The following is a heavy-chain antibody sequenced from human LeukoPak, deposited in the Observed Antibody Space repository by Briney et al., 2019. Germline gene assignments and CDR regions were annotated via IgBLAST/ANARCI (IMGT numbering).Heavy chain of an antibody. V-gene: IGHV4-39*01. J-gene: IGHJ4*02. CDR3: ARQWGYSGHYGFDS. CDR1: DDSISSSSYY. D-gene: IGHD5-12*01. CDR2: IYYSGIT. Sequence: PSETLSLTCTVSDDSISSSSYYWGWIRQPPGKGLEWIASIYYSGITYYNPSLESRVTISVDTSKNQFSLKLNFVTAADTAVFYCARQWGYSGHYGFDSWGQGTLVTVSS.